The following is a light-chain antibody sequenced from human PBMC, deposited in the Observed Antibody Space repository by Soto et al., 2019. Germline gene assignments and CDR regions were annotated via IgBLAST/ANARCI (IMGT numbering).Light chain of an antibody. CDR3: TSYTSSSTYV. CDR1: SSDVGGHNS. V-gene: IGLV2-14*01. CDR2: NVS. J-gene: IGLJ1*01. Sequence: QSVLTQPASVSGSPGQSITISCTGTSSDVGGHNSVSWYQQHPGKAPKLMIYNVSNRPSGVSNRFSGSKYGNTASLTISGLLAEDEADYYCTSYTSSSTYVFGAGTNVTVL.